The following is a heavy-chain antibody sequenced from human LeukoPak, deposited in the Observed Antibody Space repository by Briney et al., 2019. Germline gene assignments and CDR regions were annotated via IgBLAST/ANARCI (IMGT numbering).Heavy chain of an antibody. V-gene: IGHV1-2*02. J-gene: IGHJ4*02. CDR2: INPNSGGT. D-gene: IGHD3-22*01. CDR1: GYTFTGHY. CDR3: ARGGFGDSSGYIDY. Sequence: ASVKVSCKASGYTFTGHYMHWVRQAPGQGLEWMGWINPNSGGTNYAQKFQGRVTMTRDTSISTAYMELSRLRSDDTAVYYCARGGFGDSSGYIDYWGQGTLVTVSS.